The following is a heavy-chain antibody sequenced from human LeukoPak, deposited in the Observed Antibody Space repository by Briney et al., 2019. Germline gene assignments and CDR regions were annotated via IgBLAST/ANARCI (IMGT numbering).Heavy chain of an antibody. Sequence: KPSETLSLTCTVSGDSISGFNWNWIRQPPGKGLEWIGEIYPSGDTNYNPSLSSRLTISVDTSKNQFSLKLNSVTAADTAVYFCARRGFYDHWGRGILVTVSS. D-gene: IGHD3-3*01. J-gene: IGHJ4*02. CDR1: GDSISGFN. CDR3: ARRGFYDH. V-gene: IGHV4-4*09. CDR2: IYPSGDT.